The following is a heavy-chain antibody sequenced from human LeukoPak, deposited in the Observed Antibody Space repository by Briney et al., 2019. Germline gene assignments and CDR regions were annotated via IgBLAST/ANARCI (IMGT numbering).Heavy chain of an antibody. CDR1: GGSISSYY. CDR3: ARIPTIAVASFDY. CDR2: INHSGST. Sequence: PSETLSLTCAVSGGSISSYYWSWIRQPPGKGLEWIGEINHSGSTNYNPSLKSRVTISVDTSKNQFSLKLSSVTAADTAVYYCARIPTIAVASFDYWGQGTLVTVSS. J-gene: IGHJ4*02. V-gene: IGHV4-34*01. D-gene: IGHD6-19*01.